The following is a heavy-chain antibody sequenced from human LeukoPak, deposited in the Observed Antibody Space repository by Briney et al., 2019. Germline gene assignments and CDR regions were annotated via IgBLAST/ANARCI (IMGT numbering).Heavy chain of an antibody. D-gene: IGHD3-22*01. Sequence: SETLSLTCTVSGGSVRSDSYYWSWIRQPPGTGLEWIGYVYYSGSTNCNPSLKSRVTISVDTSKNQFSLKLRSVTAADTAVYYCVREAATDYYDSSGYYRQTEVFDAWGQGTMVTVSS. CDR2: VYYSGST. V-gene: IGHV4-61*01. CDR3: VREAATDYYDSSGYYRQTEVFDA. CDR1: GGSVRSDSYY. J-gene: IGHJ3*01.